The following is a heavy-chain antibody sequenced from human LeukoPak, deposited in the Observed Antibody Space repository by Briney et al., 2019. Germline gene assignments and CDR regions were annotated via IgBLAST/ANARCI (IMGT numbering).Heavy chain of an antibody. CDR1: GGTFSSYA. V-gene: IGHV1-69*06. CDR3: ANPTLAAGTDY. Sequence: SVKVSCKASGGTFSSYAISWVRQAPGQGLEWMGGIIPIFGTANYAQKFQGRVTITADKSTSTAYMELNTLRAEDTALYYCANPTLAAGTDYWGQGTLVTVSS. CDR2: IIPIFGTA. D-gene: IGHD6-13*01. J-gene: IGHJ4*02.